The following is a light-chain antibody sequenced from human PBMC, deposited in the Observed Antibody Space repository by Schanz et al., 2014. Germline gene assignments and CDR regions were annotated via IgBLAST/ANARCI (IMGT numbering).Light chain of an antibody. CDR1: QSVSGSY. CDR3: QQYSSSPPMYT. CDR2: DTS. J-gene: IGKJ2*01. V-gene: IGKV3-20*01. Sequence: EIVLTQSPGTLSLSPGERATLSCRASQSVSGSYLAWYQQKPGQAPRLLMYDTSSRATGIPDRFSGSGSGTDFTLTISRLEPEDFAVYYCQQYSSSPPMYTFGQGTKLEIK.